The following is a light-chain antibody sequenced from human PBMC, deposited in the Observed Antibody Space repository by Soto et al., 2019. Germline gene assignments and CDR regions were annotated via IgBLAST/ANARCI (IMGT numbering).Light chain of an antibody. CDR2: GAS. CDR1: QSVSSNY. Sequence: EIVMTQSPATLSVSPGEVATVSCRASQSVSSNYLAWYQQKPGQAPRLLIYGASSRATGIPDRFSGSGSGTDFTLTISRLEPEDFAVYYCQQYGSSGRTFGQGTKVDIK. V-gene: IGKV3-20*01. CDR3: QQYGSSGRT. J-gene: IGKJ1*01.